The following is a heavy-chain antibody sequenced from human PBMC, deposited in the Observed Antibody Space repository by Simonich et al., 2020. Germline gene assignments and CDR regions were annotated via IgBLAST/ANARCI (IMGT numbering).Heavy chain of an antibody. D-gene: IGHD1-1*01. CDR2: IYPGDSNT. CDR3: ARQLNDFDI. J-gene: IGHJ3*02. V-gene: IGHV5-51*01. CDR1: GYSFTSYW. Sequence: EVQLVQSGAEVKKPGESLKISCKGSGYSFTSYWIGVVRQMPGEGLEWLGYIYPGDSNTKSSPSFQGKVTTSADKSISTAYLQWSSLKASDTAMYYCARQLNDFDIWGQGTMVTVSS.